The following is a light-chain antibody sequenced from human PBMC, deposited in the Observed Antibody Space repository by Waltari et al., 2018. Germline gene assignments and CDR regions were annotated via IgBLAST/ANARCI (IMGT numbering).Light chain of an antibody. CDR1: SGLSSYT. CDR3: QTWGTGIHVV. V-gene: IGLV4-69*01. J-gene: IGLJ2*01. CDR2: VNSDGSH. Sequence: QLVLTQSPSASASLGASVKLTCTLSSGLSSYTIACHRQQSEKGPRYLMKVNSDGSHSKGDGIPDRFSGSSSGAERYLTISSLQSEDEGDYYCQTWGTGIHVVFGGGTKLTVL.